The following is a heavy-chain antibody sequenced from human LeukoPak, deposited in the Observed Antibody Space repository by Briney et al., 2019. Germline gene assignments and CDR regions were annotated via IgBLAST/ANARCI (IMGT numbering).Heavy chain of an antibody. D-gene: IGHD3-10*01. V-gene: IGHV4-34*01. CDR3: AREDGPGSYYYYYMDV. J-gene: IGHJ6*03. Sequence: PSETLSLTCAVYGGSFSGYYWSWIRQPPGKGLEWIGYIYHSGSTYYNPSLKSRVTISVDRSKNQFSLKLSSVTAADTAVYYCAREDGPGSYYYYYMDVWGKGTTVTVSS. CDR2: IYHSGST. CDR1: GGSFSGYY.